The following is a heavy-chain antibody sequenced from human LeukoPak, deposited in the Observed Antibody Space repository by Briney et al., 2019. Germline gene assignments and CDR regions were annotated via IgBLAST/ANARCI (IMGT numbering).Heavy chain of an antibody. CDR2: IYHRGST. J-gene: IGHJ4*02. CDR3: ARAPLPEDYFDY. D-gene: IGHD1-26*01. CDR1: GYSISSAYY. Sequence: PSETLSLTCTVSGYSISSAYYWGWIRQPPGKGLEWIGSIYHRGSTYCNPSLKSRVTISVDTSKNQFSLKLSSVTAADTAMYYCARAPLPEDYFDYWGQGTLVTVSS. V-gene: IGHV4-38-2*02.